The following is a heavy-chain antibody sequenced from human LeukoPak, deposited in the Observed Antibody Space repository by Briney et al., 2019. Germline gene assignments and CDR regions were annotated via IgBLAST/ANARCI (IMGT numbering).Heavy chain of an antibody. Sequence: WETLSLTCAVYGGSFSGYYWSWIRQPPGKGLEWIGEINHSGSTNYNPSLKSRVTISVDTSKNQFSLKLSSVTAADTAVYYCARVLDYDILTGLIDYWGQGTLVTVSS. CDR2: INHSGST. D-gene: IGHD3-9*01. V-gene: IGHV4-34*01. J-gene: IGHJ4*02. CDR1: GGSFSGYY. CDR3: ARVLDYDILTGLIDY.